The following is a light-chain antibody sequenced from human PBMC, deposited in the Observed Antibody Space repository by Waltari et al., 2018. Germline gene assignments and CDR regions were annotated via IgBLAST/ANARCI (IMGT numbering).Light chain of an antibody. CDR1: QSIGRS. J-gene: IGKJ1*01. Sequence: EIMLTQSPGTLSLSPGERATLSCRTSQSIGRSLAWYQQKPGQAPRLLIYGASSRVTDIPDRFSGSGSGTDFSLTINTLEPEDCALYYCQHYVRLPVTFGQGTKVEIK. CDR3: QHYVRLPVT. V-gene: IGKV3-20*01. CDR2: GAS.